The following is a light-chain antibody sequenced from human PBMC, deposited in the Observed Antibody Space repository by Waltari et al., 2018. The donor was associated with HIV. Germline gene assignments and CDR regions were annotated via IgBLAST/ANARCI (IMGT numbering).Light chain of an antibody. V-gene: IGKV3-20*01. CDR2: DAS. CDR3: QQYGSSPLT. J-gene: IGKJ4*01. Sequence: DIVLSQSPATLSLSPADRATLSCRASQTVNNNFLNWYQQKHGQSPRLLISDASARAAGIPDRFSASGSGTDFTLTINRLEPEDSAVYYCQQYGSSPLTFGGGTKVEI. CDR1: QTVNNNF.